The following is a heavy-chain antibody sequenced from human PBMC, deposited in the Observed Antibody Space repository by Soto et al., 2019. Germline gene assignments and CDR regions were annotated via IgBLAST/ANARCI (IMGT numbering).Heavy chain of an antibody. CDR1: GGSISSGGYY. Sequence: QVQLQESGPGLVKPSQTLSLTCTVSGGSISSGGYYWSWIRQHPGKGLEWIGYIYYSGSTYYNPSLRSRVTMSVDTSKNQFPLKLSSVTAADTAVYYCARVTVNYDILTGYDYGMDVWGQGTTVTVSS. D-gene: IGHD3-9*01. CDR2: IYYSGST. CDR3: ARVTVNYDILTGYDYGMDV. V-gene: IGHV4-31*03. J-gene: IGHJ6*02.